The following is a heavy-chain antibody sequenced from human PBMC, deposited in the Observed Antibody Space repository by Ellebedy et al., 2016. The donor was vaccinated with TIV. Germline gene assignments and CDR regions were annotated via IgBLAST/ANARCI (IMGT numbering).Heavy chain of an antibody. D-gene: IGHD5-12*01. J-gene: IGHJ3*01. CDR3: ARDFHGYGIDAFDV. CDR1: GTFISDGGYY. Sequence: LRLSCTVSGTFISDGGYYWAWIRQHPGKGLEWIGHIYYSGRTYYSPSLESRVTISIDMSMNQFSLNLTSVTAADTAVYFCARDFHGYGIDAFDVWGRGTMVTVSS. CDR2: IYYSGRT. V-gene: IGHV4-31*03.